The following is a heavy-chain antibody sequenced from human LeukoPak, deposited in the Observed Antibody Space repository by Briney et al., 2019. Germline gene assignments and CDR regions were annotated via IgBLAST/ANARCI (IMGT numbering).Heavy chain of an antibody. CDR1: GFTFSSYA. Sequence: PGGSLRLSCAASGFTFSSYAMSWVGQAPGKGLEWVSGISVGGGITTHAASVKGRSTTSRDNSKNTLHLQMNSVRAEDTAVYYCAKAKSGWHLFDYWGQGTLVTVSS. D-gene: IGHD6-19*01. J-gene: IGHJ4*02. CDR2: ISVGGGIT. CDR3: AKAKSGWHLFDY. V-gene: IGHV3-23*01.